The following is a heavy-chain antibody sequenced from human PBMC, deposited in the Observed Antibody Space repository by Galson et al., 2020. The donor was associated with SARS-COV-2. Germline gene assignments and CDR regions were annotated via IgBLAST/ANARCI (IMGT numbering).Heavy chain of an antibody. CDR2: IQGDGRLT. CDR3: ARGVWPEDL. Sequence: GGSLRLSCAASGFNIGTSWMRWVRQAPGRGLEWVAGIQGDGRLTHYLDSVKGRFTLSRDNAKNSLFLQMNSLRAEDTAVYFCARGVWPEDLWGQGTLVTVSS. J-gene: IGHJ5*02. D-gene: IGHD2-21*01. V-gene: IGHV3-7*01. CDR1: GFNIGTSW.